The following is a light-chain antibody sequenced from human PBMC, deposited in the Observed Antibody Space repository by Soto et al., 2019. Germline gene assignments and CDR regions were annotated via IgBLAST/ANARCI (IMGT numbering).Light chain of an antibody. Sequence: EIVLTQSPAPLSLSPGERATLSCRASQSVSSYLAWYQQKPGQAPRLLIYDASNRATGIPARFSGSGSGTDFTLTISSLETEDFAVYYCQQRSNWPGTFGQGTKVEIK. V-gene: IGKV3-11*01. CDR3: QQRSNWPGT. J-gene: IGKJ1*01. CDR1: QSVSSY. CDR2: DAS.